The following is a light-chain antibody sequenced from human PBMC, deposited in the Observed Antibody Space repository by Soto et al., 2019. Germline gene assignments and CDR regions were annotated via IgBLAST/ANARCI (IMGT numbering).Light chain of an antibody. J-gene: IGKJ2*01. CDR1: QSLLHSNGYNY. V-gene: IGKV2-28*01. CDR2: LGS. CDR3: MQALQTPYT. Sequence: DIVMTQSPLSLPVTPGEPATTSCRSSQSLLHSNGYNYLDWYLQKPGLSPQLLISLGSNRASGVPDGFSGSGSGTDFTLKISRVEAEDVGVYYCMQALQTPYTFGQGTK.